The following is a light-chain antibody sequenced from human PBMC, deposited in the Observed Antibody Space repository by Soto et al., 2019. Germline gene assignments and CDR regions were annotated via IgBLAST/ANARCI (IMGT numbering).Light chain of an antibody. Sequence: QSALTQPASVSGSPGQSITISCTGTSSDVGSYNYVSWYQQHPGKAPKLMIYDVSNRPSGVSNRFSGSKSVNTASLTISVLQAEDEADYYCSSYTSSSTLVFGGGTKVTVL. CDR1: SSDVGSYNY. V-gene: IGLV2-14*01. CDR3: SSYTSSSTLV. CDR2: DVS. J-gene: IGLJ2*01.